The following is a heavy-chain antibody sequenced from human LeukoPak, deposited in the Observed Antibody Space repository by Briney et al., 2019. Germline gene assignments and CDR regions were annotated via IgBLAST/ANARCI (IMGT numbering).Heavy chain of an antibody. J-gene: IGHJ6*03. CDR2: INHSGST. Sequence: KASETLSLTCTVSGGSIFSSNSYWGWIRQPPGKGLEWIGEINHSGSTNYNPSLKSRVTISVDTSKNQFSLKLSSVTAADTAVYYCASRKYYYGSGSYATVYYYYYMDVWGKGTTVTISS. D-gene: IGHD3-10*01. CDR3: ASRKYYYGSGSYATVYYYYYMDV. CDR1: GGSIFSSNSY. V-gene: IGHV4-39*07.